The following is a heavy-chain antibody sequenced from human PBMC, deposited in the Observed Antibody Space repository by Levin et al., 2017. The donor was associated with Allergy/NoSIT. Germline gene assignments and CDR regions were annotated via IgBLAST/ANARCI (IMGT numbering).Heavy chain of an antibody. Sequence: GGSLRLSCAASGFTFYNYVMNWVRQSPGKGLEWVSGISSSGGSTYYADSVKGRFTISRDNSKNTLYLQINGLRAEDTAVYYCAKAKSHLDYYGSGGYDVWGQGTLVTVSS. CDR2: ISSSGGST. CDR3: AKAKSHLDYYGSGGYDV. CDR1: GFTFYNYV. D-gene: IGHD3-10*01. V-gene: IGHV3-23*01. J-gene: IGHJ4*02.